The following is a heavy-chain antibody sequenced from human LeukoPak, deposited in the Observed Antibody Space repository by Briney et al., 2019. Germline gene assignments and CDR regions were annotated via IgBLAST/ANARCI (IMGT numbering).Heavy chain of an antibody. Sequence: GGSLRLSCAASGFTFSSYSMNWVRQAPGKGLEWVSSISSSSSYIYYADSVKGRFTISRDNAKNSLYLQMNSLRAEDTAVYYCAKAAVDHSGSYSPDYWGQGTLVTVSS. D-gene: IGHD3-10*01. V-gene: IGHV3-21*04. CDR2: ISSSSSYI. CDR3: AKAAVDHSGSYSPDY. CDR1: GFTFSSYS. J-gene: IGHJ4*02.